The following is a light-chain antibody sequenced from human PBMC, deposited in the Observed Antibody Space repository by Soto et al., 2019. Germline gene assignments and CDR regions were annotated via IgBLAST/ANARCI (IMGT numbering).Light chain of an antibody. CDR3: EQRSIWPLYT. V-gene: IGKV3-11*01. CDR1: QSVSDY. J-gene: IGKJ2*01. Sequence: EIVLTQSPATRSLSPGERATLSCRASQSVSDYLAWYQQKPGQAPRLLIYDASNRATGIPARFSGSGFGTDFTLTISSLEPEDFAVYYCEQRSIWPLYTFGQGTKVDIK. CDR2: DAS.